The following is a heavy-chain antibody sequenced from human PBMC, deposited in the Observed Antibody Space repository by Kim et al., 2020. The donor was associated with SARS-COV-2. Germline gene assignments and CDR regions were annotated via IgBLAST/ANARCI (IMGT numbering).Heavy chain of an antibody. CDR1: GFSLSTSGMC. J-gene: IGHJ6*03. CDR3: ARIRRDVVEVPSVHNNYYMGV. CDR2: IDWDDDK. D-gene: IGHD2-2*01. Sequence: SGPTLVNPTQTLTLTCTLSGFSLSTSGMCVSWIRQPPGKALEWLARIDWDDDKYYNTSLKTRLTISKDTSKNQVVLTMTNMDPVDTATYYCARIRRDVVEVPSVHNNYYMGVWGKGTTVTVSS. V-gene: IGHV2-70*11.